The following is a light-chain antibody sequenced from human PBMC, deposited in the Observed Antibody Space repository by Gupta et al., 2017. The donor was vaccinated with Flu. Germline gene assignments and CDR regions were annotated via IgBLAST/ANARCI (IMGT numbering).Light chain of an antibody. CDR2: EAT. V-gene: IGKV5-2*01. CDR3: PQQNNFPFT. Sequence: ETTLTQSPAFISATPGDKVNISCKASQEIDDDLNWYQQKPGEAPIFIIKEATTLDTGVPTSFSGSGYGTDFTLTINNRESEDAAYYYCPQQNNFPFTFGQGTKLDIK. J-gene: IGKJ2*01. CDR1: QEIDDD.